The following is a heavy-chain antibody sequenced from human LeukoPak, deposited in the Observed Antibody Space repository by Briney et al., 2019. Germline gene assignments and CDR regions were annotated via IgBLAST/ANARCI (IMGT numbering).Heavy chain of an antibody. CDR2: IHHDGRT. D-gene: IGHD4-17*01. V-gene: IGHV4-34*01. Sequence: SETLSLTCAVYGGSLSGHYRSWIRQSPGKGLEWIGDIHHDGRTKYSPSLKSRVTILLDTSKNEVSLRLTPVTAADTALYFCAREPEPQDYGDTVNAYDLWGQGTMVIVSS. J-gene: IGHJ3*01. CDR3: AREPEPQDYGDTVNAYDL. CDR1: GGSLSGHY.